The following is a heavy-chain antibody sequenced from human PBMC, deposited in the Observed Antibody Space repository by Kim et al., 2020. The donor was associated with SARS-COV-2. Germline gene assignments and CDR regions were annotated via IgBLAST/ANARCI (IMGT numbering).Heavy chain of an antibody. CDR2: ISYDGSNK. CDR3: AKDLLRYFDWLPYYYYYYGMDV. Sequence: GGSLRLSCAAPGFTFSSYGMHWVRQAPGKGLEWVAVISYDGSNKYYADSVKGRFTISRDNSKNTLYLQMTSLRAEDTAVYYCAKDLLRYFDWLPYYYYYYGMDVWGQGTTVTVSS. D-gene: IGHD3-9*01. J-gene: IGHJ6*02. V-gene: IGHV3-30*18. CDR1: GFTFSSYG.